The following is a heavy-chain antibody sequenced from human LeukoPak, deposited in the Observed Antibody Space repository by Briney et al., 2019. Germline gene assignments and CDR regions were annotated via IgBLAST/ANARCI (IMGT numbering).Heavy chain of an antibody. Sequence: GASVKVSCTASGGTFSSYAISWVRQAPGQGLEWMGGIIPIFGTATYAQKFQGRVTINADKSTSTASMEQSSLRPEDTSVYYCARDDSGYENGFDYWGQGTLVTVSS. J-gene: IGHJ4*02. CDR2: IIPIFGTA. D-gene: IGHD5-12*01. CDR3: ARDDSGYENGFDY. CDR1: GGTFSSYA. V-gene: IGHV1-69*06.